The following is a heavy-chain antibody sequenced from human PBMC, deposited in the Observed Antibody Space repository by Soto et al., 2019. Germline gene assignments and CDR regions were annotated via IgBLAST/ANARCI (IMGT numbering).Heavy chain of an antibody. Sequence: QVHLVQSGAEVKKPGSSVKVSCKAPGGTFSNHAINWVRQAPGQGLEWMGRIIPIFTTTNYAQKFQGRVSMTADESTTTAYMELSSLKHDDTAVYYCARDVSADGTFREDVFDIWGQGTLVTVSS. D-gene: IGHD6-13*01. V-gene: IGHV1-69*12. CDR3: ARDVSADGTFREDVFDI. J-gene: IGHJ3*02. CDR2: IIPIFTTT. CDR1: GGTFSNHA.